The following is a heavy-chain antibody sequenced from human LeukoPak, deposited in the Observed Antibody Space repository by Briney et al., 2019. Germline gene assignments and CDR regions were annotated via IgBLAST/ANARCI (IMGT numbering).Heavy chain of an antibody. CDR3: ARDAVATVGAFDI. Sequence: SMKVSCKASGGTFSSYAISWVRQAPGQGLEWIGRIIPIFGTANYAQKFQGRVTITTDESTSTAYMELSSLRSEDTAVYYCARDAVATVGAFDIWGQGTMVTVSS. CDR1: GGTFSSYA. CDR2: IIPIFGTA. D-gene: IGHD5-12*01. V-gene: IGHV1-69*05. J-gene: IGHJ3*02.